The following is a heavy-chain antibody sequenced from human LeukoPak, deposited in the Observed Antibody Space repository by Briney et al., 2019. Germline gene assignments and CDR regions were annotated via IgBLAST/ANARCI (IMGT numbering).Heavy chain of an antibody. Sequence: ASVKVSCKASGYTFSDYGISWVRQAPGQGLEWLGWISGYNANTYYAHKFQGRVTMTTDTAMNTAYLDLWSLRSDDTAVYYCSRDLEGIVSSPLLCDYWGQGTLVTVSS. CDR1: GYTFSDYG. J-gene: IGHJ4*02. V-gene: IGHV1-18*01. CDR3: SRDLEGIVSSPLLCDY. CDR2: ISGYNANT. D-gene: IGHD5/OR15-5a*01.